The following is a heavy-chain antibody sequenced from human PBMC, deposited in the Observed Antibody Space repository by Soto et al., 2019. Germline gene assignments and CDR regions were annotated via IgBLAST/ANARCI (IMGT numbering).Heavy chain of an antibody. CDR3: AKDRGGVPAAIGYYGMDV. V-gene: IGHV3-9*01. CDR2: ISWNSGSI. D-gene: IGHD2-2*01. Sequence: EVQLLESGGGLVQPGGSLRLSCAASGFTFSSYAMSWVRQAPGKGLEWVSAISWNSGSIGYADSVRGRFTISRDNAKNSLYLQMNSLRAEDTALYYCAKDRGGVPAAIGYYGMDVWGQGTTVTVSS. CDR1: GFTFSSYA. J-gene: IGHJ6*02.